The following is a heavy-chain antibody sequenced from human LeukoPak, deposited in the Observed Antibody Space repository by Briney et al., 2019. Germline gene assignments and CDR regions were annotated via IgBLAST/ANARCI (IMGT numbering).Heavy chain of an antibody. D-gene: IGHD3-10*01. J-gene: IGHJ4*02. CDR1: GYSFTSYW. V-gene: IGHV5-51*01. CDR3: ARSASGSYPDY. CDR2: IYPGDSDT. Sequence: GESLKISCKGFGYSFTSYWIAWVRQMPGKGLEWMGIIYPGDSDTRYSPSFQGQVTISGDKSISTVYLQWSSLKASDTAMYYCARSASGSYPDYWGQGTLVTVSS.